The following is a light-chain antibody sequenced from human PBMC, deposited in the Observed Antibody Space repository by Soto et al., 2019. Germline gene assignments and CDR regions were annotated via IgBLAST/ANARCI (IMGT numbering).Light chain of an antibody. Sequence: EIVLTQFPGTLSLSPGERATLSCRASQSVGSNYLAWYQQRPGQPPNLLIFGASHRAPDIPDRFSGSGSGTDVTLTISRLEPEDFAVYYCQQYGSSIQTFGQGTKVDIK. CDR1: QSVGSNY. CDR3: QQYGSSIQT. V-gene: IGKV3-20*01. CDR2: GAS. J-gene: IGKJ1*01.